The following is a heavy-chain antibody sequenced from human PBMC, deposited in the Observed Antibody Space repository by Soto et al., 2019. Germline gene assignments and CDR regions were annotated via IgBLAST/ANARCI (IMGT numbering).Heavy chain of an antibody. D-gene: IGHD3-10*01. J-gene: IGHJ6*02. CDR2: IYYSGST. CDR1: GGSISSGGYY. Sequence: PSETLSLTCTVSGGSISSGGYYWSWIRQHPGKGLEWIGYIYYSGSTYYNPSLKSRVTISVDTSKNQFSLKLSSVTAADTAVYYCARDRVVRDYYYGMDVWGQGTTVTVSS. CDR3: ARDRVVRDYYYGMDV. V-gene: IGHV4-31*03.